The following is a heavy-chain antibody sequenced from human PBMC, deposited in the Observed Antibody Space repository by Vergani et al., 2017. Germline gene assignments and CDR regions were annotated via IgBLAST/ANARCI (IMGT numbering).Heavy chain of an antibody. CDR1: GFTFSRYA. Sequence: VQLLESGGGLVQPGGSLRLSCAASGFTFSRYAMHWVRQAPGKGLEWVAVISYDGSNKYYADSVKGRFTISRDNSKNTLYLQMNSLRAEDTAVYYCAKGHYYYDSSGLDYWGQGTLVTVSS. D-gene: IGHD3-22*01. V-gene: IGHV3-30-3*01. CDR2: ISYDGSNK. CDR3: AKGHYYYDSSGLDY. J-gene: IGHJ4*02.